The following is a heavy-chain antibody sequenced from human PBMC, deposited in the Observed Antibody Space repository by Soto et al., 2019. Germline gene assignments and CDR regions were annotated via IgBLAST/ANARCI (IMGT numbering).Heavy chain of an antibody. CDR1: GYTFTGYY. CDR3: ARFVIREGNMITFGGGLDY. V-gene: IGHV1-2*04. Sequence: ASVKVSCKASGYTFTGYYMHWVRQAPGQGLEWMGWINPNSGGTNYAQKFQGWVTMTRDRSISTAYMELSRLRSDDTAVYYCARFVIREGNMITFGGGLDYWGQGTLVTVSS. D-gene: IGHD3-16*01. CDR2: INPNSGGT. J-gene: IGHJ4*02.